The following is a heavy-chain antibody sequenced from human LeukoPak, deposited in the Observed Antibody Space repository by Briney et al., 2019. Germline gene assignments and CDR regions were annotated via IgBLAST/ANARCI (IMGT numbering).Heavy chain of an antibody. CDR2: IYYSGST. V-gene: IGHV4-39*07. J-gene: IGHJ4*02. CDR1: GGSISSGSYY. CDR3: ARDVRGVIITSDY. Sequence: PSETLSLTCTVSGGSISSGSYYWGWIRQPPGKGLEWIGSIYYSGSTYYNPSLKSRVTISVDTSKNQFSLKLSSVTAADTAVYYCARDVRGVIITSDYWGQGTLVTVSS. D-gene: IGHD3-10*01.